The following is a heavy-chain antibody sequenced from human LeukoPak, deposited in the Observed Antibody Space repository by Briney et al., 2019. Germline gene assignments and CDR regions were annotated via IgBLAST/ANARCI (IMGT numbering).Heavy chain of an antibody. V-gene: IGHV3-9*01. D-gene: IGHD3-3*01. CDR2: ISWNSGSI. J-gene: IGHJ4*02. Sequence: GGSLRLSCAASGFTFDDYAMHWVRQAPGKGLEWVSGISWNSGSIGYADSVKGRFTISRDNAKNSLYLQMNSLRAEDTALYYCAKDKSLRPYDPLYYFDYWGQGTLVTVSS. CDR1: GFTFDDYA. CDR3: AKDKSLRPYDPLYYFDY.